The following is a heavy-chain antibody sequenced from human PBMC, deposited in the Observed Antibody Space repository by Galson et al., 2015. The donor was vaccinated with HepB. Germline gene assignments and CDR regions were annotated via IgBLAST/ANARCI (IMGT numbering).Heavy chain of an antibody. J-gene: IGHJ5*02. CDR2: ISPHNRYT. CDR1: GYTFSSYS. CDR3: ARGAVVVAVGATENNWFDP. D-gene: IGHD2-15*01. V-gene: IGHV1-18*01. Sequence: SVKVSCKASGYTFSSYSIAWVRQAPGQGLEWVGWISPHNRYTNYAQNFQGRVTMATDTSTNTAYMELRSLRSDDTAIYYCARGAVVVAVGATENNWFDPWGRGTLVTVSS.